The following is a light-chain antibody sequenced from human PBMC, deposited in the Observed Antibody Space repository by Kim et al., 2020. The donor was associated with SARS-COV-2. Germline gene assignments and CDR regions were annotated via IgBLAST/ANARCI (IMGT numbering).Light chain of an antibody. CDR3: ASWDDSLGGLYV. CDR2: RNN. Sequence: ELTQPPSASGTPGQRVTISCSGTSSNIGTYYVYWYQHLPGTAPKLLIFRNNQRPSGVPDRFSGSKSGTSASLAISGLRSEDEAVYYCASWDDSLGGLYVFGTGTKVTVL. CDR1: SSNIGTYY. J-gene: IGLJ1*01. V-gene: IGLV1-47*01.